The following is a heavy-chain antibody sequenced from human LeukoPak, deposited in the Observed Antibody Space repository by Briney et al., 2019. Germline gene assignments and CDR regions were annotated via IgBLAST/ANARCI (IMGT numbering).Heavy chain of an antibody. J-gene: IGHJ4*02. V-gene: IGHV3-21*04. CDR1: GFTFSSYS. Sequence: GGSLRLSCAASGFTFSSYSMNWVRQAPGKGLEWVSSISSSSSYIYYADSVKGRFTISRDNAKNSLYLQMNSLRAEDTAVYYCAKDHRAGDYYDSSDFDYWGQGTLVTVSS. D-gene: IGHD3-22*01. CDR3: AKDHRAGDYYDSSDFDY. CDR2: ISSSSSYI.